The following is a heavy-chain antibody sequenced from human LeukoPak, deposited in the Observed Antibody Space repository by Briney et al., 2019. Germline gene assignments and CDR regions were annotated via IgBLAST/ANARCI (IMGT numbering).Heavy chain of an antibody. CDR3: ARDKWLTYWYFDL. J-gene: IGHJ2*01. D-gene: IGHD3-22*01. Sequence: KSSETLSLTCTVSGGSISSDYWTWIRQPPGKGLEWIGYIYYSGSTNYNPSLKSRVTISVDTSKNQFSLKLSSVTAADTAVYYCARDKWLTYWYFDLWGRGTLVTVSS. CDR2: IYYSGST. CDR1: GGSISSDY. V-gene: IGHV4-59*01.